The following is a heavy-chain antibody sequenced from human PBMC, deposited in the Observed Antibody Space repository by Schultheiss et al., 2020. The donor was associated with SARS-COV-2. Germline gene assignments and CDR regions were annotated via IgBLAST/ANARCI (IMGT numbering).Heavy chain of an antibody. V-gene: IGHV1-69*13. CDR1: GGTFSSYA. J-gene: IGHJ6*02. D-gene: IGHD7-27*01. CDR2: IIPIFGTA. Sequence: SVKVSCKASGGTFSSYAISWVRQAPGQGLEWMGGIIPIFGTANYAQKFQGRVTITADESTSTAYMELSSLRSDDTAVYYCARGGDPNYYYYGMDVWGQGTTVTVSS. CDR3: ARGGDPNYYYYGMDV.